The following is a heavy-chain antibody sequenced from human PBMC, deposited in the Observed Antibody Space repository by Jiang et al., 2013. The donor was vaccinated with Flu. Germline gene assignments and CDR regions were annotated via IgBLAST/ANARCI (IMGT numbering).Heavy chain of an antibody. Sequence: VQLVESGGVVVRPGGSRRDSPVQFLDSPLYDYTMHWVRQAPGKGLEWVSLISWDGGHIYYADSVKGRFTISRDNSKNSLYLQMNSLRTEDTALYYCAKDFVAGNYYYYYGMDVWG. D-gene: IGHD6-19*01. J-gene: IGHJ6*02. CDR2: ISWDGGHI. V-gene: IGHV3-43*01. CDR3: AKDFVAGNYYYYYGMDV. CDR1: DSPLYDYT.